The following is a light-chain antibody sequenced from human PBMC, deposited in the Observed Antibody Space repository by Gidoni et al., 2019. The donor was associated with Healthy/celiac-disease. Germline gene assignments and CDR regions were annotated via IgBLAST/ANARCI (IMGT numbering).Light chain of an antibody. CDR2: SNN. Sequence: QSVLTQPPSASGTPGQRVPISCSGSSSNIGSNTVNWYQQLPGTAPKLLIYSNNQRPSGVPDRFSGSKSGTSASRAISGLQSEDEADYYCAAWDDSLNGVVFGGGTKLTVL. CDR1: SSNIGSNT. J-gene: IGLJ2*01. V-gene: IGLV1-44*01. CDR3: AAWDDSLNGVV.